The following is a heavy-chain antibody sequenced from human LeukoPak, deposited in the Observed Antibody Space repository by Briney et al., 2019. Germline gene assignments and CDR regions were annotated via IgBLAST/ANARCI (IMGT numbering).Heavy chain of an antibody. CDR3: ARDLATMIVVVNYGMDV. Sequence: GGSLRLSCAASGFTFSSYGMHWVRQAPGKGLEWVAVIWYDGSNKYYADSVKGRFTISRDNSKNTLYLQMNSLRAEDTAVYYCARDLATMIVVVNYGMDVWGQGTTVTVSS. CDR2: IWYDGSNK. V-gene: IGHV3-33*01. J-gene: IGHJ6*02. D-gene: IGHD3-22*01. CDR1: GFTFSSYG.